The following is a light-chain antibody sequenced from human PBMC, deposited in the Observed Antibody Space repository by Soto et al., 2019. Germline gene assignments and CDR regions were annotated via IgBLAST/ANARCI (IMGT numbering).Light chain of an antibody. Sequence: QSVLTQPPSASGTPGRGVTISCSGSSSNLGSNNVNWYQQHPGAAPKLLIYSNDQRPSGVPDRFSGSKSGTSASLAISGLQSEDEADYYCAAWDDSLNGLVVFGGGTKVTVL. CDR1: SSNLGSNN. CDR2: SND. V-gene: IGLV1-44*01. J-gene: IGLJ2*01. CDR3: AAWDDSLNGLVV.